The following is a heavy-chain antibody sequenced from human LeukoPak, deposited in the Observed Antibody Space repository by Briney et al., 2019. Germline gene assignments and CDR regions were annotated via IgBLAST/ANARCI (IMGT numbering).Heavy chain of an antibody. D-gene: IGHD6-13*01. J-gene: IGHJ4*02. CDR1: GGSISSGGYS. CDR3: ARGPAYSSSWYDY. Sequence: SQTLSLTCAVSGGSISSGGYSWSWIRQPPGKGLKWIGYIYHSGSTYYNPSPKSRVTISVDRSKNQFSLKLSSVTAADTAVYYCARGPAYSSSWYDYWGQGTLVTVSS. V-gene: IGHV4-30-2*01. CDR2: IYHSGST.